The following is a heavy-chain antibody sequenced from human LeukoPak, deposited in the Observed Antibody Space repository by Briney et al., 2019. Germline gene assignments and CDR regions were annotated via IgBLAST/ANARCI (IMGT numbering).Heavy chain of an antibody. CDR1: GYTFTSYG. Sequence: ASVKVSCKASGYTFTSYGLSWVRQAPGQGLEWMGWISAYNGNTNYAQKLQGRVTMTTDTSTSTAYMELRSLRSDDTAVYYCARVDCSSTSCYRLNAFDAFDIWGQGTMVTVPS. CDR2: ISAYNGNT. CDR3: ARVDCSSTSCYRLNAFDAFDI. J-gene: IGHJ3*02. D-gene: IGHD2-2*01. V-gene: IGHV1-18*01.